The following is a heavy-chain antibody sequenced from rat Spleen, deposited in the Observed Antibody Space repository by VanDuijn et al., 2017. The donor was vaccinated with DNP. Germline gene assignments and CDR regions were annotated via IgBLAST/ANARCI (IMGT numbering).Heavy chain of an antibody. V-gene: IGHV2S75*01. J-gene: IGHJ4*01. CDR2: ISSGGNT. CDR1: GFSLTTNG. CDR3: TRESWGYVMDA. Sequence: QVQLKESGPVLVQASETLSLTCTVSGFSLTTNGISWVRQFPGKGLEWIAAISSGGNTYYNSALKSRLSINRDTSKSQVFLKMNSLQTDDTAIYYCTRESWGYVMDAWGQGASVTVSS. D-gene: IGHD1-7*01.